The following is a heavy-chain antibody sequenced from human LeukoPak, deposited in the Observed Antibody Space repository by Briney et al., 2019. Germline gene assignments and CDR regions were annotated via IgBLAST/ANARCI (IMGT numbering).Heavy chain of an antibody. CDR2: IDTNTENP. CDR1: GYTFTNYT. CDR3: TRGRDTAGYFVY. D-gene: IGHD3-9*01. J-gene: IGHJ4*02. V-gene: IGHV7-4-1*02. Sequence: GASVTVSCTASGYTFTNYTINWVRLAPGQALEWMRWIDTNTENPTYAQGFAGRFVFSLDTSVTTTYLQISSLKAEDTAVYYCTRGRDTAGYFVYWGQGTLVTVSS.